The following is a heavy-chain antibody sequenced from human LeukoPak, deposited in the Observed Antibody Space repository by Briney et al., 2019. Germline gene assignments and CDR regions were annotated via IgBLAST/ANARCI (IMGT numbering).Heavy chain of an antibody. J-gene: IGHJ4*02. CDR2: INHSGST. V-gene: IGHV4-34*01. D-gene: IGHD2-21*02. CDR1: GGSFSGYY. Sequence: PSETLSLTCAVYGGSFSGYYWSWIRQPPGKGLEWIGEINHSGSTNYNPSLKSRVTISVDTSKNQFSLKLSSVTAADTAVYYCARLGRDCGGDCPNWGQGTLVTVSS. CDR3: ARLGRDCGGDCPN.